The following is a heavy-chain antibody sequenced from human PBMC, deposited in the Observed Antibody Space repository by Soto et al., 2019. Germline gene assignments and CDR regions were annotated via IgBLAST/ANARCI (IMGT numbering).Heavy chain of an antibody. V-gene: IGHV3-48*02. CDR3: ARDDAWAFDI. Sequence: EVQLVESGGALAQPGGSLTLSCAASGFILGDYSMNWVRQAPGKGLEWLSYISRSGGETFYVDSAKGRFTISRDNAKNSLSVQMNSLRDEDTAVYYCARDDAWAFDIWGQGTVVTVSS. CDR1: GFILGDYS. CDR2: ISRSGGET. J-gene: IGHJ3*02.